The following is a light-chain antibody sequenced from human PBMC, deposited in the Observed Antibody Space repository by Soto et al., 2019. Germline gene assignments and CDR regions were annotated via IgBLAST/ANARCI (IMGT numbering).Light chain of an antibody. CDR1: KLGDKY. J-gene: IGLJ2*01. Sequence: SYELTQPPSVSVSPGQTANITCSGDKLGDKYACWYQQRPGQSPVLVIYQHSKRPSGITERFSGSNSGNTATLTISGTQAMDEADYYCQAWDISTANVVFGGGTKLTVL. CDR2: QHS. CDR3: QAWDISTANVV. V-gene: IGLV3-1*01.